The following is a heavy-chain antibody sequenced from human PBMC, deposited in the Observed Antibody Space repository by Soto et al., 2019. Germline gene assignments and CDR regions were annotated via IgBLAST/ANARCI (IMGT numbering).Heavy chain of an antibody. CDR3: ASDGITGRRPFDI. CDR1: GYTFTSYG. V-gene: IGHV1-18*01. D-gene: IGHD1-20*01. CDR2: ISGDKGNT. J-gene: IGHJ3*02. Sequence: QVQLVQSGTEVRKPGASVKVSCTASGYTFTSYGISWVRQAPGQGLEWMGWISGDKGNTNYAQKVQGRVTMTTDTSTSTAYMELTSLRSDDTAVYYCASDGITGRRPFDISGQGTMVTVSS.